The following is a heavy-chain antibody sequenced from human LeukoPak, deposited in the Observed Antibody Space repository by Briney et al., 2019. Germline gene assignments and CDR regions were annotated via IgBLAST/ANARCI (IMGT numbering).Heavy chain of an antibody. D-gene: IGHD1-14*01. Sequence: GGSLRLSCAASGFTFDDYGMSWVRHAPGKGLEWVSGINWNGGSTGYADSVKGRFTISRDNSKNTLYLQMNSLRAEDTAVYYCARNRAGNYFDYWGQGTLVTVSS. J-gene: IGHJ4*02. CDR3: ARNRAGNYFDY. CDR2: INWNGGST. CDR1: GFTFDDYG. V-gene: IGHV3-20*04.